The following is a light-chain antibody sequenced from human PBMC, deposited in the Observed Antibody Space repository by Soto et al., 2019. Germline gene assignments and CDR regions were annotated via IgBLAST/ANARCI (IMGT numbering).Light chain of an antibody. CDR3: QQANSFPYT. J-gene: IGKJ2*01. CDR1: QGISSW. CDR2: AAS. V-gene: IGKV1-12*01. Sequence: DIQMTQSPSSVSASVGDRVTITCRASQGISSWLARYQQKPGKAPKLLIYAASSLQSGVPSRFSGSGSATDFTLTISSLQPEDFATYYCQQANSFPYTFGQGTKLEIK.